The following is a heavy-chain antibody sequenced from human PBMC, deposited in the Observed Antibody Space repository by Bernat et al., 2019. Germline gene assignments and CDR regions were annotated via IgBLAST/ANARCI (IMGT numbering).Heavy chain of an antibody. V-gene: IGHV1-46*01. CDR2: INPSGGST. Sequence: QVQLVQSGAEVKKPGASVKVSCKASGYTFTSYYMHWVRQAPGQGLEWMGIINPSGGSTSYAQKFQGRVTMTRDTSISTAYMELSSLRSEDTAVYYCARGIAVAGRRVYYGMDVWGQGTTVTVSS. CDR1: GYTFTSYY. D-gene: IGHD6-19*01. J-gene: IGHJ6*02. CDR3: ARGIAVAGRRVYYGMDV.